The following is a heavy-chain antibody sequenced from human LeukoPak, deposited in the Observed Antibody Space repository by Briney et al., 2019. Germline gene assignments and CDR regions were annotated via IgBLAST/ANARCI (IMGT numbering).Heavy chain of an antibody. CDR2: IVVGSGNT. D-gene: IGHD2-8*01. CDR3: AASLGYCANGVCYDDAFDI. V-gene: IGHV1-58*02. J-gene: IGHJ3*02. CDR1: GFTFTSSA. Sequence: TSVKVSCKASGFTFTSSAMQWVRQARGQRLEWIGWIVVGSGNTNYAQKFQERVTITRDMSTSTAYMELSSLRSEDTAVYYCAASLGYCANGVCYDDAFDIWGQGTMVTVSS.